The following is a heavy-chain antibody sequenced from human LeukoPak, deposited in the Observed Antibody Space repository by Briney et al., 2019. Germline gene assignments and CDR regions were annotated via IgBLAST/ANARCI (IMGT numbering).Heavy chain of an antibody. CDR1: GYTFTSYG. V-gene: IGHV1-18*01. J-gene: IGHJ6*02. Sequence: ASVKVSCKASGYTFTSYGISWVRQAPGQGLEWMGWISAYNGNTNYAQKFQGRVTMTRNTSISTAYMELSSLRSEDTAVYYCARGRITIFGVVTYGMDVWGQGTTVTVSS. CDR2: ISAYNGNT. D-gene: IGHD3-3*01. CDR3: ARGRITIFGVVTYGMDV.